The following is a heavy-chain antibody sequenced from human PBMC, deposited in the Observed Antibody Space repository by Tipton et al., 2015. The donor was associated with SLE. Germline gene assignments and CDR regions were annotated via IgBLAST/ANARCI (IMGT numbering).Heavy chain of an antibody. V-gene: IGHV3-30*02. CDR3: AKGAGSQGYFDY. J-gene: IGHJ4*02. Sequence: SLRLSCAASGFTFSSYDMHWVRQAPGKGLEWVAFILYDGSNKYYADSVKGRFTISRDNSKNTLYLQMNSLRAEDTAVYYCAKGAGSQGYFDYWGQGTLVTVSS. D-gene: IGHD1-26*01. CDR2: ILYDGSNK. CDR1: GFTFSSYD.